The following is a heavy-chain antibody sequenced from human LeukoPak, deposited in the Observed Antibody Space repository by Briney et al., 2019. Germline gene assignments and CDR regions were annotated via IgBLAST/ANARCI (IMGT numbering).Heavy chain of an antibody. CDR3: ARDRTIAVAGGAWFDP. CDR2: IYYSGST. Sequence: PSETLSLTCTVSGGSVSSGSYYWSWIRQPPGKGLEWIGYIYYSGSTNYNPSLKSRVIISVDTSKNQFSLKLSSVTAADTAVYYCARDRTIAVAGGAWFDPWGQGTLVTVSS. V-gene: IGHV4-61*01. J-gene: IGHJ5*02. D-gene: IGHD6-19*01. CDR1: GGSVSSGSYY.